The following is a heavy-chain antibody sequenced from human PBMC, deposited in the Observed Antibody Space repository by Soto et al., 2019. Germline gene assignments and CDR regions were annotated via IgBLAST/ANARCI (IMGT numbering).Heavy chain of an antibody. D-gene: IGHD3-10*01. J-gene: IGHJ5*02. CDR3: IREPYGST. V-gene: IGHV3-15*01. Sequence: EVQLVESGGGLVKPGESLRLSCAASGFTFSTAWMTWVRQAPGRGLEWVARIKTTSDGGTIHYAAPVKGRFTISRDDSKDTLFLQMKSRKIEDTALYYCIREPYGSTWGQGTLVTVSS. CDR1: GFTFSTAW. CDR2: IKTTSDGGTI.